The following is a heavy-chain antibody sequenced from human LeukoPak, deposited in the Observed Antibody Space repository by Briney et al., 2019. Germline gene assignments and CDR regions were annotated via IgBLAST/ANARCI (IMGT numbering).Heavy chain of an antibody. Sequence: GGSLRLSCAASGFTVSSNYMSWVRQAPGKGLEWVSVIYSCGSTYYADSVKGRFTISRDNARNSLYLQMNSLRADDTAVYYCACSLYWGQGNLVTVSS. CDR2: IYSCGST. CDR3: ACSLY. J-gene: IGHJ4*02. V-gene: IGHV3-53*01. CDR1: GFTVSSNY. D-gene: IGHD6-13*01.